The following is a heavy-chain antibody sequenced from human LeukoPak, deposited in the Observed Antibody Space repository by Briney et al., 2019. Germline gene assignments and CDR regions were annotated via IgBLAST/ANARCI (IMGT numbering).Heavy chain of an antibody. J-gene: IGHJ4*02. Sequence: PSETLSLTCAVSGASIGSGGYSWSWIRQSPGKGLEWIGYIYHSGSTQYNPSLMNRVTISEDRSRNQFALKLSSVTAADTAVYYCARGGHVSGYSGYDYFSYWGQGTLVTVSS. V-gene: IGHV4-30-2*06. D-gene: IGHD5-12*01. CDR3: ARGGHVSGYSGYDYFSY. CDR1: GASIGSGGYS. CDR2: IYHSGST.